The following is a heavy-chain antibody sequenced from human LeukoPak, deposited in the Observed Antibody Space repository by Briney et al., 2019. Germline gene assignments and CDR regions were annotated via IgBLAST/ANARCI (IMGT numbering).Heavy chain of an antibody. CDR2: INHSGST. CDR1: GGSFSGYY. CDR3: AAYTTVTTRPEYFQH. V-gene: IGHV4-34*01. D-gene: IGHD4-11*01. J-gene: IGHJ1*01. Sequence: PSETLSLTCAVYGGSFSGYYWSWIRQPPGKGLEWIGEINHSGSTNYNPSLKSRVTISVDTSKNQFSLKLSSLTAADTAVYYCAAYTTVTTRPEYFQHWGQGTLVTVSS.